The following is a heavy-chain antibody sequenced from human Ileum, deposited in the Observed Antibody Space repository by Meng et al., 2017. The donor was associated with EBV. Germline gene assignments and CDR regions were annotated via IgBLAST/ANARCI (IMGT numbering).Heavy chain of an antibody. J-gene: IGHJ4*02. Sequence: QGELGQSGAEVKKPGSSVKVSCKASEGTFSRYSISWVRQAPGQGLEWMGGIIPPFDTANYAQKFQGRVTITADKSTGTAYMELSSLRSEDTAIYYCARGGDSSGWYWYFDYWGQGTLVTVSS. CDR3: ARGGDSSGWYWYFDY. D-gene: IGHD6-19*01. V-gene: IGHV1-69*06. CDR2: IIPPFDTA. CDR1: EGTFSRYS.